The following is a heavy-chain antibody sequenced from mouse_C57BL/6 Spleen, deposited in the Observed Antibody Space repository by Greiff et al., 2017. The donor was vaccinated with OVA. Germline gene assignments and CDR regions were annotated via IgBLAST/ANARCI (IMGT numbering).Heavy chain of an antibody. J-gene: IGHJ2*01. CDR1: GYSFTGYY. CDR2: INPSTGGT. V-gene: IGHV1-42*01. CDR3: ARSGSSYNFDY. Sequence: VQLQQSGPELVKPGASVKISCKASGYSFTGYYMNWVKQSPEKSLEWIGEINPSTGGTTYNQKFKAKATLTVDKSSSTAYMQLKSLTSEDSAVYYCARSGSSYNFDYWGQGTTLTVSS. D-gene: IGHD1-1*01.